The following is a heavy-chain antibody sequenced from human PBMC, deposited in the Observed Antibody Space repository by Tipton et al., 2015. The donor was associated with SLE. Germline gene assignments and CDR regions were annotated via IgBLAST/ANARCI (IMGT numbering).Heavy chain of an antibody. CDR3: ARDLTGLGFDY. J-gene: IGHJ4*02. D-gene: IGHD1-20*01. V-gene: IGHV4-34*01. CDR1: GESFSGYY. CDR2: IHHSGST. Sequence: TLSLTCAVYGESFSGYYWSWIRQPPGKGLQWIGEIHHSGSTNYNPSLKSRVTISVDASKKQFSLKLSSVTAADTAVYYCARDLTGLGFDYWGQGTLVTVSS.